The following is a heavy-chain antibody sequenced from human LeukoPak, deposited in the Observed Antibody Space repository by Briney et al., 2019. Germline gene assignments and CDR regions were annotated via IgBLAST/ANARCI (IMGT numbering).Heavy chain of an antibody. CDR2: IYYSGST. CDR1: GGSISSSSYY. D-gene: IGHD1-20*01. Sequence: PSETLSLTCTVSGGSISSSSYYWAWIRQPPGKGLEWIGSIYYSGSTYYNPSLKSRVTISVDTSKNQFSLKLNSVTAADTAVYYCARHSNWNGGVDWFDPWGQGTQVTVSS. CDR3: ARHSNWNGGVDWFDP. V-gene: IGHV4-39*01. J-gene: IGHJ5*02.